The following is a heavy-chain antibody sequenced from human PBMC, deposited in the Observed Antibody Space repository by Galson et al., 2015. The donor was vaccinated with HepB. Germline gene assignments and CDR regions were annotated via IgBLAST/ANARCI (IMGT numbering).Heavy chain of an antibody. CDR3: ARDPYFGSENYFSSYGLDV. J-gene: IGHJ6*02. CDR2: VYYTGST. Sequence: SETLSLTCTVSGGSISTYYWSWIRQPPGKGLEWIGNVYYTGSTNYNPSLKSRLIISVDTSENQFSLILFSVTAADTAVYYCARDPYFGSENYFSSYGLDVWGQGTTVTVSS. CDR1: GGSISTYY. D-gene: IGHD3-10*01. V-gene: IGHV4-59*01.